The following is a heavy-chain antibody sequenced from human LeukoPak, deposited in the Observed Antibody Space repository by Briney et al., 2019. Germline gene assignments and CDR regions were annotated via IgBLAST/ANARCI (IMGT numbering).Heavy chain of an antibody. Sequence: PGGSLRLSCAASGFTFNSYAMNWVRQAPGKRLEWVSSITGSGRDTYYAGSVKGRITIPRDNAKNSLYLQMNSLRAEDTAVYYCAELGITMIGGVWGKGTTVTISS. J-gene: IGHJ6*04. V-gene: IGHV3-23*01. CDR3: AELGITMIGGV. CDR2: ITGSGRDT. D-gene: IGHD3-10*02. CDR1: GFTFNSYA.